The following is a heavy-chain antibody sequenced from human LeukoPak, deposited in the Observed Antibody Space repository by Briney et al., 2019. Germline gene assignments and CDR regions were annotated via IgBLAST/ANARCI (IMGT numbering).Heavy chain of an antibody. J-gene: IGHJ6*03. CDR1: GFTFSSYS. Sequence: GGSLRLSCAVPGFTFSSYSMNWVRQAPGKGLEWVSSMSGSIGYMDYADSVKGRFTISRDNAKNSLYLQMNSLRADDTAIYYCTRLLTNYYYMDVWGKGTTVTVSS. CDR2: MSGSIGYM. V-gene: IGHV3-21*06. CDR3: TRLLTNYYYMDV.